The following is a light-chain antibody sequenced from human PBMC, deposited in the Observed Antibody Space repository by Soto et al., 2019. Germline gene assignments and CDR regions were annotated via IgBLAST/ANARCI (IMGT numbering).Light chain of an antibody. J-gene: IGLJ2*01. CDR2: EVS. CDR1: SSDVGGYNY. CDR3: SSYTSSRTLV. Sequence: QSVLTQPASVSGSPGQPITISCTGTSSDVGGYNYVSWYQQHPGKAPKVMIYEVSNRPSGVSNRFSGSKSGNTASLTISGLQAEDEADYYCSSYTSSRTLVFGGGTKVTVL. V-gene: IGLV2-14*01.